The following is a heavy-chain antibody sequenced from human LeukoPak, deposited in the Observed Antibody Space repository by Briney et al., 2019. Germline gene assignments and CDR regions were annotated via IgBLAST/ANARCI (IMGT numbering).Heavy chain of an antibody. D-gene: IGHD3-9*01. Sequence: PSETLSLTCSVSGGSISTYYWGWIRQSPGEGLEWIGYVVYSGSTDYNPSLKSRVTISVDTSKNQFSLNLSSVTAADTAVYYCARSIANELRYFDWLSHFDYWGQGTLVTVSS. V-gene: IGHV4-59*08. CDR3: ARSIANELRYFDWLSHFDY. CDR1: GGSISTYY. CDR2: VVYSGST. J-gene: IGHJ4*02.